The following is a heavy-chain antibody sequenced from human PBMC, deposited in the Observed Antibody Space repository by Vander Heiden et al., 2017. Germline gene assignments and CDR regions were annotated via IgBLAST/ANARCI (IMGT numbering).Heavy chain of an antibody. CDR1: GSTPPSYH. CDR3: ARDQAEVSYNTPYWYFDL. J-gene: IGHJ2*01. D-gene: IGHD3-16*02. Sequence: QVQPVPSGAAVKKPGASVNVSCKAAGSTPPSYHMHWVRQAPGQGLGWMGIINPSGGSTSYAQKFQGRVTMTRDTSTSTVYMELSSLRSEDTAVYYCARDQAEVSYNTPYWYFDLWGRGTLVTVSS. CDR2: INPSGGST. V-gene: IGHV1-46*01.